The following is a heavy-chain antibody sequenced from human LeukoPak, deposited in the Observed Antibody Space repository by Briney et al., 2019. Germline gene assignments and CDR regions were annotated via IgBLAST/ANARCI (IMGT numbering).Heavy chain of an antibody. J-gene: IGHJ4*02. D-gene: IGHD3-22*01. CDR2: ITSSSSYI. V-gene: IGHV3-21*04. CDR3: AGDSSGYWSFMDY. CDR1: GFTSSSYS. Sequence: GGSLSLSCAASGFTSSSYSMNWVRQAPGKGLEWVSSITSSSSYIYYADSVKDRFTIARDNAKNSLYLEMNSLRAEDTAVYYSAGDSSGYWSFMDYWGQGTLVTVSS.